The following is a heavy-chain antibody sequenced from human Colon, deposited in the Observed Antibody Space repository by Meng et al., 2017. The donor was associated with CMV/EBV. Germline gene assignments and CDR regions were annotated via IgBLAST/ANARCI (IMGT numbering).Heavy chain of an antibody. J-gene: IGHJ4*02. CDR1: GFTFSNYA. Sequence: GESLKISCAASGFTFSNYAMTWVRQAPGKGLEWVSVISGGGTTPFYADSVRGRFTISRDNSGNRLYLQMDNLRADDTAIYYCAKGAEYFDFWTAPDWGQGTLVTVSS. CDR3: AKGAEYFDFWTAPD. CDR2: ISGGGTTP. D-gene: IGHD3/OR15-3a*01. V-gene: IGHV3-23*01.